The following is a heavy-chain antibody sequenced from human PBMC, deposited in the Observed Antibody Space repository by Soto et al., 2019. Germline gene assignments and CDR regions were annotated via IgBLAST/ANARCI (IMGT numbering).Heavy chain of an antibody. J-gene: IGHJ5*02. V-gene: IGHV4-4*02. CDR3: ATLPPRIVVTLLPIPT. Sequence: QVQLRQSGPGLVKTSGTLSLTCAVSGGSVSSTNWWTWVRQPPGTRLEWIGEIDHSGSPTYSPSLRGRPTISVDKSNNQFSLRLQSVTAAATAVYYCATLPPRIVVTLLPIPTWGQGIQVTVSS. CDR1: GGSVSSTNW. CDR2: IDHSGSP. D-gene: IGHD2-21*01.